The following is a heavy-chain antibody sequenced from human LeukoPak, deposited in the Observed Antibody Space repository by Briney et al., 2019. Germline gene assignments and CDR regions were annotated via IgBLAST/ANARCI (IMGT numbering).Heavy chain of an antibody. CDR1: GGTFSSYA. J-gene: IGHJ4*02. CDR2: IIPIFGTA. V-gene: IGHV1-69*13. Sequence: ASVKVSCKASGGTFSSYAISWVRQAPGQGLEWMGGIIPIFGTANYAQKFQGRVTITADESTSTAYMELSSLRSEDTAVYYCARVCEARGLAFDYWGQGTLVTVSS. D-gene: IGHD6-19*01. CDR3: ARVCEARGLAFDY.